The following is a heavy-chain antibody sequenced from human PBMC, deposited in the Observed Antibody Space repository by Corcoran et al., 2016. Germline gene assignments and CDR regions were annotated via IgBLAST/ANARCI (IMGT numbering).Heavy chain of an antibody. V-gene: IGHV3-13*01. Sequence: EVQLVESGGGLVQPGGSLRLSCAASGFTFSSYDMHWVRQATGKGLEWVSAIGTAGDTYYPGSVKGRFTISRENAKNSLYLQMNSLRSGDTAVYYWARVASSSSFYYYYGMDVWGQGTTVTVSS. J-gene: IGHJ6*02. CDR1: GFTFSSYD. D-gene: IGHD6-13*01. CDR3: ARVASSSSFYYYYGMDV. CDR2: IGTAGDT.